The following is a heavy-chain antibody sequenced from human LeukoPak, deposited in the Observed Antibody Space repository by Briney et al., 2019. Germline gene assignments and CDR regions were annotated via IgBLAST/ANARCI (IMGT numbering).Heavy chain of an antibody. CDR2: IFYSGST. J-gene: IGHJ3*02. CDR1: GGSICSYY. D-gene: IGHD6-13*01. CDR3: GRGGSHARYSSSWYRLAFDI. V-gene: IGHV4-59*12. Sequence: SETLSLTCTVAGGSICSYYWSWIRQPPGQGLERIGYIFYSGSTNYNPSLKSRVTISVDTTKNQFSLKLSSVTAADTADYYCGRGGSHARYSSSWYRLAFDIWGQGTMVTVSS.